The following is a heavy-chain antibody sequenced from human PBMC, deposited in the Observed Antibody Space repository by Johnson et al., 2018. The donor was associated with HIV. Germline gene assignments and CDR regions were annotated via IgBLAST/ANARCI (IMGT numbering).Heavy chain of an antibody. J-gene: IGHJ3*02. Sequence: EVQLVESRGVLVQPGGSLRLSCAAPRFTVSSNEMSWIRQAPGKGLEWVSYISSSGSTIYYADSVKGRFTISRENSKNTLYLQMNSLRAEDTAVYYCARELGYSSSNDAFDIWGQGTMVTVSP. D-gene: IGHD6-13*01. CDR3: ARELGYSSSNDAFDI. V-gene: IGHV3-48*01. CDR1: RFTVSSNE. CDR2: ISSSGSTI.